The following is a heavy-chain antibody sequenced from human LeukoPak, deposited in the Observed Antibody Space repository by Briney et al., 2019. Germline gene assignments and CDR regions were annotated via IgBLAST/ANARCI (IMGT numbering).Heavy chain of an antibody. J-gene: IGHJ4*02. D-gene: IGHD5-18*01. CDR3: ARDGPTAMVTHFDY. CDR1: GYTFTSYG. CDR2: INTNTGNP. V-gene: IGHV7-4-1*02. Sequence: GASVKVSCKASGYTFTSYGISWVRQAPGQGLEWMGWINTNTGNPTYAQGFTGRFVFSLDTSVSTAYLQISSLKAEDTAVYYCARDGPTAMVTHFDYWGQGTLVTVSS.